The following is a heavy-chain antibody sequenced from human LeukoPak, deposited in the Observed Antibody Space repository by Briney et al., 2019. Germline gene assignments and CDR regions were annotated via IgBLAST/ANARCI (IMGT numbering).Heavy chain of an antibody. J-gene: IGHJ4*02. Sequence: SGTLSLTCTVSGGSISTYYWSWIRQSPGKGLEWIGYIFHVGSTNYNPSLRSRVSTSIDASKNQILLNLTSVTAADTAIYFCARHHSTKYPFDYWGRGTLVTVSS. CDR2: IFHVGST. V-gene: IGHV4-59*08. CDR1: GGSISTYY. D-gene: IGHD2/OR15-2a*01. CDR3: ARHHSTKYPFDY.